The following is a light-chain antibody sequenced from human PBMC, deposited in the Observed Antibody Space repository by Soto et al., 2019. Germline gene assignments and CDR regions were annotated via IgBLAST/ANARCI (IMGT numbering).Light chain of an antibody. CDR2: GNS. CDR3: QSYDSSLSGLV. CDR1: SSNIGAGYD. J-gene: IGLJ1*01. V-gene: IGLV1-40*01. Sequence: VLTQPPSVSGAPGQRVTITCTGSSSNIGAGYDVHWYQQLPGTAPKLLIYGNSNRPSGVPDRFSGSKSGTSASLAITGLQAEDEADYYCQSYDSSLSGLVFGTGTKLTVL.